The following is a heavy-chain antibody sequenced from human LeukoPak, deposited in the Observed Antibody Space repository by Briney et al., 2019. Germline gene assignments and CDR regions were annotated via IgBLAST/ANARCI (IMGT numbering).Heavy chain of an antibody. D-gene: IGHD6-19*01. Sequence: PGRSLRLSCAASGFTFSSYGMHWVRQAPGQGLEWVAVISYDGSNKYYADSVKGRFNISRDKSKNTLYLQMNSLRAEETAVYYCARAEILVAGTDWYFDLWGRGTLVTVSS. CDR3: ARAEILVAGTDWYFDL. V-gene: IGHV3-30*03. CDR2: ISYDGSNK. J-gene: IGHJ2*01. CDR1: GFTFSSYG.